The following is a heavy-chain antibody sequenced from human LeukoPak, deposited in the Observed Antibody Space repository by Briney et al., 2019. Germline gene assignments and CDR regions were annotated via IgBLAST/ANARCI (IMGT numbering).Heavy chain of an antibody. CDR2: INPSGGST. V-gene: IGHV1-46*01. J-gene: IGHJ3*02. Sequence: GASVKVSCKASGYTFTSYYMHWVRQAPGQGLEWMGIINPSGGSTSYAQKFQGRVTMTRDTSTSTVYMELSSLRSEDTAVYYCARRGLPRSGSGHDAFDNWGQGTMVTVSS. CDR1: GYTFTSYY. CDR3: ARRGLPRSGSGHDAFDN. D-gene: IGHD2-15*01.